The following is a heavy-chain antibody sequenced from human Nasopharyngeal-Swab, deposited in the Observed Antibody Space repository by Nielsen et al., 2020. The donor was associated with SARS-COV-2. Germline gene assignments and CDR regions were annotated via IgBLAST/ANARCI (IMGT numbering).Heavy chain of an antibody. CDR2: ISYDGSNK. CDR1: GFTFSSYA. CDR3: ASAYGGSYWYFDL. J-gene: IGHJ2*01. V-gene: IGHV3-30-3*01. D-gene: IGHD4-23*01. Sequence: GESLKISCAASGFTFSSYAMHWVRQAPGKGLEWVAVISYDGSNKYYADSVKGRFTISRDNSKNTLSLQMNSLRAEDTAVYYCASAYGGSYWYFDLWGRGTLVTVSS.